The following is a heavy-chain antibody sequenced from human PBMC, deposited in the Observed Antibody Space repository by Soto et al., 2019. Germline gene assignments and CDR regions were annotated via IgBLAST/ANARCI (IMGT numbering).Heavy chain of an antibody. CDR2: IIPILGIA. D-gene: IGHD3-22*01. Sequence: SVKVSCKASGGTFSSYTISWVRQAPGQGLEWMGRIIPILGIANYAQKFQGRVTITADKSTSTAYMELSSLRSEDTAVYYCAREGDSSGYVGVSWFDPWGQGTLVTVSS. J-gene: IGHJ5*02. CDR3: AREGDSSGYVGVSWFDP. CDR1: GGTFSSYT. V-gene: IGHV1-69*04.